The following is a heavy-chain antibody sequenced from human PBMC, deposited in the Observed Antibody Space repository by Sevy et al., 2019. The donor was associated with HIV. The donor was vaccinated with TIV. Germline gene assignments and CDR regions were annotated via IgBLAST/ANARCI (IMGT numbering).Heavy chain of an antibody. CDR2: IKSKTDGGSA. D-gene: IGHD3-3*01. CDR3: TGATVFGATWFDP. CDR1: GYTFNNAW. J-gene: IGHJ5*02. Sequence: GGSLRLSCAASGYTFNNAWMSWVRQAPGKGLEWLGRIKSKTDGGSAEYASPVKGRCTISRDDSKSTLYLQMNRLRTEDTGVYYCTGATVFGATWFDPWGQGALVTVSS. V-gene: IGHV3-15*01.